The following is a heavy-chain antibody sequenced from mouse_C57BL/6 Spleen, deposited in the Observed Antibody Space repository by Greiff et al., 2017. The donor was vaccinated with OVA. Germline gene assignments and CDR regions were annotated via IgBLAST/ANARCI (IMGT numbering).Heavy chain of an antibody. Sequence: EVQLVESGGGLVQPKGSLKLSCAASGFSFNTYAMNWVRQAPGKGLEWVARIRSKSNNYATYYADSVKDRFTISRDDSESMLYLEMNNLKTEDKAMYYCVRQWGDGYYAWFAYWGQGTLVTVSA. J-gene: IGHJ3*01. CDR3: VRQWGDGYYAWFAY. CDR1: GFSFNTYA. CDR2: IRSKSNNYAT. D-gene: IGHD2-3*01. V-gene: IGHV10-1*01.